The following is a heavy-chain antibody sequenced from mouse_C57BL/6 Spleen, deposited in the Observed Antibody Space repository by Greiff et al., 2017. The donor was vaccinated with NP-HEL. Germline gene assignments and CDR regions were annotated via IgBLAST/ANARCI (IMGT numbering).Heavy chain of an antibody. J-gene: IGHJ2*01. D-gene: IGHD1-1*01. V-gene: IGHV5-4*01. Sequence: EVQLVESGGGLVKPGGSLKLSCAASGFTFSSYAMSWVRQTPEKRLEWVATISDGGSYTYYPDNVKGRVTISRDNAKNNLYLQMSHLKSEDTAMYYCAREGYYGSYYFDYWGQGTTLTVSS. CDR1: GFTFSSYA. CDR3: AREGYYGSYYFDY. CDR2: ISDGGSYT.